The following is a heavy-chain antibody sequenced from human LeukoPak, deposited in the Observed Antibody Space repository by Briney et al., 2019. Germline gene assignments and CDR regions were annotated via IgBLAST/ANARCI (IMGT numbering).Heavy chain of an antibody. CDR2: ISSSSSYI. D-gene: IGHD3-9*01. Sequence: PGGSLRLSCAASGFTFSSYAMSWVRQAPGKGLEWVSSISSSSSYIYYADSVKGRFTISRDNAKNSLYLQMNSLRAEDTAVYYCARDGEDEILTGYYEWGQGTLVTVSS. CDR1: GFTFSSYA. J-gene: IGHJ4*02. V-gene: IGHV3-21*01. CDR3: ARDGEDEILTGYYE.